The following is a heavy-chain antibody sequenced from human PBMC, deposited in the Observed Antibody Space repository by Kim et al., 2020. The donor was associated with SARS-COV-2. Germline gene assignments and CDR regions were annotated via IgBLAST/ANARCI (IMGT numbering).Heavy chain of an antibody. D-gene: IGHD6-13*01. CDR3: ATSLPLKGSWYRRRPRGLFDL. Sequence: ASVKVSCKVSGYTLTELSMHWVRQAPGKGLEWMGGFDPDDGETIYAQKFQGRVTMTEDTSTDTAYMELSSLRSEDTAVYYCATSLPLKGSWYRRRPRGLFDLWGPGTLVTVSS. V-gene: IGHV1-24*01. J-gene: IGHJ2*01. CDR2: FDPDDGET. CDR1: GYTLTELS.